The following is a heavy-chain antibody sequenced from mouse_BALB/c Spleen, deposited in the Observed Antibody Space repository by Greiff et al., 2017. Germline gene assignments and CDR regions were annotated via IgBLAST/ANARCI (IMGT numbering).Heavy chain of an antibody. CDR2: INPSTGYT. CDR1: GYTFTSYW. D-gene: IGHD1-1*01. Sequence: VKLMESGAELAKPGASVKMSCKASGYTFTSYWMHWVKQRPGQGLEWIGYINPSTGYTEYNQKFKDKATLTADKSSSTAYMQLSSLTSEDSAVYYCARGRITTVVEDWFAYWGQGTLVTVSA. CDR3: ARGRITTVVEDWFAY. V-gene: IGHV1-7*01. J-gene: IGHJ3*01.